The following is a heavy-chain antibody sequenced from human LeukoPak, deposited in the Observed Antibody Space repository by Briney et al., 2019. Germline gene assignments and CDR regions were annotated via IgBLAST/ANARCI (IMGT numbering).Heavy chain of an antibody. V-gene: IGHV1-2*02. D-gene: IGHD3-22*01. CDR3: AITRWLPSGGYFDY. Sequence: ASVKVSCKASGYTFTGYYMHWVRQAPGQGLEWMGWINPNSGGTNYAQKFQGRVTMTRDTSISTAYMELSRLRSDDTAVYYCAITRWLPSGGYFDYWGQGTLVTVSS. CDR1: GYTFTGYY. J-gene: IGHJ4*02. CDR2: INPNSGGT.